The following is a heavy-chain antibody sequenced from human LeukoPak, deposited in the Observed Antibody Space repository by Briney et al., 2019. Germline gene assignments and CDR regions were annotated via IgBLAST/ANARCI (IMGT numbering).Heavy chain of an antibody. CDR1: GYAISSSNR. D-gene: IGHD3-10*01. CDR3: ARNELGSGKYDP. J-gene: IGHJ5*02. CDR2: IHYTGST. Sequence: SETLSLTCAVSGYAISSSNRWGWIRQAPGKGLEWIGYIHYTGSTYYSSSLKSRATMAVDMSKNQFSLKLSSVTAVDTAVYYCARNELGSGKYDPWGQGILVTVSS. V-gene: IGHV4-28*01.